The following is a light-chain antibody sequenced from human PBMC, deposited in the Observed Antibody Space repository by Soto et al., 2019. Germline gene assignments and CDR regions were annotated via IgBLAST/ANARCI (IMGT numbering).Light chain of an antibody. CDR1: QRIRLY. J-gene: IGKJ2*01. V-gene: IGKV1-39*01. CDR2: GAS. CDR3: QQTYSTLPYT. Sequence: DIEMTQSPSSLSASVGDTVPITCRSSQRIRLYLNWFQQKPGKAPKLLIFGASSLQTGVPSRFSGSGSGTDVTLTSTDLQPEDFATYFCQQTYSTLPYTFGRGTKLEIK.